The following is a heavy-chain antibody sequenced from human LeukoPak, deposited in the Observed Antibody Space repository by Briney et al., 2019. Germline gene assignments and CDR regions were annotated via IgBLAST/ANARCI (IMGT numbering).Heavy chain of an antibody. CDR2: IYYSGST. CDR1: GGSISSYY. Sequence: SETLSLTCTVPGGSISSYYWSWIRQPPGKGLEWIGYIYYSGSTNYNPSLKSRVTISVDTSKNQFSLKLSSVTAADTAVYYCARATITGTSPLDYWGQGTLVTVSS. CDR3: ARATITGTSPLDY. J-gene: IGHJ4*02. D-gene: IGHD1-7*01. V-gene: IGHV4-59*01.